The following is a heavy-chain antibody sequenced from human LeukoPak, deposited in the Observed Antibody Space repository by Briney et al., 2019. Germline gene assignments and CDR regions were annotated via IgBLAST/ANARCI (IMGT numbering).Heavy chain of an antibody. D-gene: IGHD3-22*01. J-gene: IGHJ4*02. CDR3: ARGDLAYYYDISGQFDY. V-gene: IGHV1-69*04. CDR2: IIPILGIA. Sequence: ASVKVSCKASGGTFSSYAISWVRQAPGQGLEWMGRIIPILGIANYAQKFQGRVTITADKSTSTAYMELSSLRSEDTAVYYCARGDLAYYYDISGQFDYWGQGALVTVSS. CDR1: GGTFSSYA.